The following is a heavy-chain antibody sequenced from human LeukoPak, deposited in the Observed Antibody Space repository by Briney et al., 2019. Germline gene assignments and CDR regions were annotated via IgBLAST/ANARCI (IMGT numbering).Heavy chain of an antibody. CDR2: ISSSSSTI. J-gene: IGHJ4*02. Sequence: PGESLRLSCAASGFTFNTYGMNWVRQAPGKGLEWVSYISSSSSTIYYADSVKGRFTISRDNAKNSLYLQMNSLRAEDTAVYYCTRVLYSSGWYGDHYWGQGTLVTVSS. V-gene: IGHV3-48*01. CDR3: TRVLYSSGWYGDHY. D-gene: IGHD6-19*01. CDR1: GFTFNTYG.